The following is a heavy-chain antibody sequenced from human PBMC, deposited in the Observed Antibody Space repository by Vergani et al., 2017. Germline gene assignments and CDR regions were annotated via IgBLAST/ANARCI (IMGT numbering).Heavy chain of an antibody. CDR1: GFSMSSFS. J-gene: IGHJ4*01. D-gene: IGHD2-15*01. CDR3: TRSECSGTTCYGHYFDL. Sequence: EVQLLESGGGLVQPGGSLRLSCVASGFSMSSFSMSWVRQSPGKGLEWVSGLTANGGATYYADFARGRFTISRDTSRNAVYLQMNILRVEDTGVYYCTRSECSGTTCYGHYFDLWGHGILVTVSS. V-gene: IGHV3-23*01. CDR2: LTANGGAT.